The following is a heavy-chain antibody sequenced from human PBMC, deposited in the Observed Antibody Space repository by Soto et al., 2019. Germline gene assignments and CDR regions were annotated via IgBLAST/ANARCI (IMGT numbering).Heavy chain of an antibody. J-gene: IGHJ5*02. CDR3: ARKPGPQTDDDFWSQNWFDP. V-gene: IGHV1-69*01. D-gene: IGHD3-3*01. CDR2: IIPIFGTA. Sequence: QVQLVQSVAEVKKPGSSVTVSCKASGGTFSSYAISWVRQAPGQGLEWMGGIIPIFGTANYAQKFPGRVTITADESTSTAYMELSRLRSEDTAVYYCARKPGPQTDDDFWSQNWFDPWGQGTLVTFSS. CDR1: GGTFSSYA.